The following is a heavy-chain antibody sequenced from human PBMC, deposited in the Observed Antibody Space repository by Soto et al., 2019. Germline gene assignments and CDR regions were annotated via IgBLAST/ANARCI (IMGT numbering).Heavy chain of an antibody. V-gene: IGHV4-4*02. J-gene: IGHJ4*02. D-gene: IGHD3-3*01. CDR2: IYHSGST. CDR1: GGSISSSYW. CDR3: VTSLNYDFWRDGGRHYYFDY. Sequence: PSETLSLTCAFSGGSISSSYWWNWVRQPPGKGLEWIGKIYHSGSTNYNPSLKNRVTISVDKSNNQFSLRLSSVTDADTAVYFCVTSLNYDFWRDGGRHYYFDYWGQGTLVTVSS.